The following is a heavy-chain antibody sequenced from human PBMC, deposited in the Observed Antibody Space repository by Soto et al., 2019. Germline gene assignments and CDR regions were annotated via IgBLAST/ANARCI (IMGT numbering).Heavy chain of an antibody. CDR3: ARDGALDY. J-gene: IGHJ4*02. D-gene: IGHD3-16*01. V-gene: IGHV3-30-3*01. CDR1: GFTFSSYA. Sequence: QVQLVESGGGVVQPGRSLRLSCAASGFTFSSYAMHWVRQAPGKGLEWVAVISYDGSNKYYADSVKSRFTISRDNSKNTLYLQMNSLRAEDTAVYYCARDGALDYWGQGTLVTVSS. CDR2: ISYDGSNK.